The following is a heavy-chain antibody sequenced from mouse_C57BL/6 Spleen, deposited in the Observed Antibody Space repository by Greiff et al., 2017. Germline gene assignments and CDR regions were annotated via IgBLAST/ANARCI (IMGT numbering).Heavy chain of an antibody. Sequence: VKLQQPGAELVKPGASVKLSCKASGYTFTSYWMHWVKQRPGRGLEWIGRIDPNSGGTTYNEKFKSKATLTVDKPSSTAYMQLSSLTSEDSAVYYCARSYYSNGGLAYWGQGTLVTVSA. CDR3: ARSYYSNGGLAY. J-gene: IGHJ3*01. D-gene: IGHD2-5*01. V-gene: IGHV1-72*01. CDR2: IDPNSGGT. CDR1: GYTFTSYW.